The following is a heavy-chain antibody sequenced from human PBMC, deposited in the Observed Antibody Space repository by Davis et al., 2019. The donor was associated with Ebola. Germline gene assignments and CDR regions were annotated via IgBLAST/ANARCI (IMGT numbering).Heavy chain of an antibody. J-gene: IGHJ4*02. CDR3: TRAETYYDFWSGYQMYYFDY. D-gene: IGHD3-3*01. Sequence: GESLKISCAASGFTVSSNYMSWVRQAPGKGLEWVGFIRSKAYGGTTEYAASVKGRFTISRDDSKSIAYLQMNSLKTEDTAVYYCTRAETYYDFWSGYQMYYFDYWGQGTLVTVSS. CDR1: GFTVSSNY. V-gene: IGHV3-49*04. CDR2: IRSKAYGGTT.